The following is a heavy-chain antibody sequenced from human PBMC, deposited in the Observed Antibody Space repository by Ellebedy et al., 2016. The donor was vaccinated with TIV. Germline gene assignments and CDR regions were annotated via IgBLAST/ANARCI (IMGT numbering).Heavy chain of an antibody. CDR2: ISVDGRAV. Sequence: GGSLRLXCVGFGFTFSDSVMHWVRQDPGKGLDWVAGISVDGRAVHYPDSVKGRFTISRDNAQNTVYLQMNSLRLEDTAVYYCVRGWYSSGHCDVFAMWGQGTIVTVSS. CDR1: GFTFSDSV. V-gene: IGHV3-30*03. J-gene: IGHJ3*02. CDR3: VRGWYSSGHCDVFAM. D-gene: IGHD6-19*01.